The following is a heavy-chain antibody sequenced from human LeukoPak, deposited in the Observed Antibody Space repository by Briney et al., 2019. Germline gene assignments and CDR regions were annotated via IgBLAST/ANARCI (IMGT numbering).Heavy chain of an antibody. J-gene: IGHJ4*02. D-gene: IGHD3-22*01. CDR1: GFTFSTYN. V-gene: IGHV3-23*01. CDR2: ISGSGTTT. Sequence: PGGSLRLSCAASGFTFSTYNMNWVRRTPGKGLEWVSTISGSGTTTYYADFVQGRFTISRDNSKNTLYLQMNSLRAEDTAVYYCAKDVGRVILDQWGQGTLVTVSS. CDR3: AKDVGRVILDQ.